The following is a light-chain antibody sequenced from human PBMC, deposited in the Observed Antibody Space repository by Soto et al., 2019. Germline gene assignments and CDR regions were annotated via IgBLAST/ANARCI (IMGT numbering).Light chain of an antibody. CDR2: GAS. Sequence: EIVLTQSPGTLSLFPGERATRSCRASQSLITRYLAWYQQKPGQAPRLLIYGASSRATGIPDRFSGSGSETDFTLTISRLEPEDFAVYSCQQYGTSPTFGQGTRLEIK. J-gene: IGKJ5*01. CDR3: QQYGTSPT. V-gene: IGKV3-20*01. CDR1: QSLITRY.